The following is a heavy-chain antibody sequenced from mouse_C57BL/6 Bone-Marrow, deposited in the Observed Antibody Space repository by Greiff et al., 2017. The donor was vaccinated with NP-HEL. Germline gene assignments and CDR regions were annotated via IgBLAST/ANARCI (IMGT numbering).Heavy chain of an antibody. CDR2: IDPSDSYT. Sequence: QVQLQQPGAELVKPGASVKLSCKASGYTFTSYWMQWVKQRPGQGLEWIGEIDPSDSYTNYNQKFKGKATLTVDTSSSTAYMQLSSLTSEDSAVYYCARCEGSRGAMDYWGQGTSVTVSS. J-gene: IGHJ4*01. V-gene: IGHV1-50*01. CDR1: GYTFTSYW. CDR3: ARCEGSRGAMDY.